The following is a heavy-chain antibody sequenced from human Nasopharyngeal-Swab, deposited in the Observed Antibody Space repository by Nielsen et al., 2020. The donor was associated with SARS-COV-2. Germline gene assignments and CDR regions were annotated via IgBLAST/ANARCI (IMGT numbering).Heavy chain of an antibody. J-gene: IGHJ4*02. CDR1: GFTFSSYE. Sequence: GESLKISCVASGFTFSSYEMNWVRQAPGKGLEWVSYISSSGSTIYYADSVKGRFTISRDNAKNSLYLQMNSLRAEDTAVYYCARVGLHYYDSSGPFDYWGQGTLVTVSS. CDR2: ISSSGSTI. D-gene: IGHD3-22*01. CDR3: ARVGLHYYDSSGPFDY. V-gene: IGHV3-48*03.